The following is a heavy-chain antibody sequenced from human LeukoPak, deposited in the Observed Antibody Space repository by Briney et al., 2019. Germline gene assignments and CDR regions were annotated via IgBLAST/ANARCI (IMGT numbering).Heavy chain of an antibody. D-gene: IGHD4-17*01. J-gene: IGHJ6*03. V-gene: IGHV4-4*07. Sequence: PSETLSLTCAVYGGSFSGYYWSWIRQPAGKGLEWIGRIYTSGSTNYNPSLKSRVTMSVDTSKNQFSLKLSSVTAADTAVYYCARDRVIDYGDPYYYYYMDVWGKGTTVTVSS. CDR2: IYTSGST. CDR3: ARDRVIDYGDPYYYYYMDV. CDR1: GGSFSGYY.